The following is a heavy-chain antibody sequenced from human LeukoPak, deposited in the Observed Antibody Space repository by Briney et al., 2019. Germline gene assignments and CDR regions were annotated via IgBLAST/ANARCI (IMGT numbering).Heavy chain of an antibody. CDR3: ARRNRGTGWFDP. D-gene: IGHD1-1*01. J-gene: IGHJ5*02. CDR2: IYYSGST. Sequence: SETLSLTCTVSGGSISSYYWSWMRQPPGKGLEWIGYIYYSGSTNYNPSLKSRVTISVDTSKNQFSLKLSSVTAADTAVYYCARRNRGTGWFDPWGQGTLVTVSS. V-gene: IGHV4-59*08. CDR1: GGSISSYY.